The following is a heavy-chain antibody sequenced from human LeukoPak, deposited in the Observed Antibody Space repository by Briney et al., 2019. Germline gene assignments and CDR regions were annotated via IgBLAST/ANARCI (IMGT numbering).Heavy chain of an antibody. CDR3: ARPAIPYSSGRYDHYYIDV. V-gene: IGHV3-7*01. CDR1: GFMFSDYW. D-gene: IGHD6-19*01. CDR2: TEEHGSEK. J-gene: IGHJ6*03. Sequence: GGSLRLSCAASGFMFSDYWMSWVRQAPGRGLEWVANTEEHGSEKYYVDSVKGRFTISRDNAKNSLYLQMNSLRAEDTAVYYCARPAIPYSSGRYDHYYIDVWGKGSTVTVSS.